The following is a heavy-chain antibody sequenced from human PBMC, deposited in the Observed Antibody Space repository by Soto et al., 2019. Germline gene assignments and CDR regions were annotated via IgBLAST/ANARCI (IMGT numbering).Heavy chain of an antibody. Sequence: PSETLSLTCTVSGGSISSYYWSWIRQPPGKGLEWIGYIYYSGSTNYNPSLKSRVTISVDTSKNQFSLKLSSVTAADTAVYYCARVWGYAFDYWGQGALVTVSS. J-gene: IGHJ4*02. V-gene: IGHV4-59*01. CDR3: ARVWGYAFDY. CDR2: IYYSGST. D-gene: IGHD3-16*01. CDR1: GGSISSYY.